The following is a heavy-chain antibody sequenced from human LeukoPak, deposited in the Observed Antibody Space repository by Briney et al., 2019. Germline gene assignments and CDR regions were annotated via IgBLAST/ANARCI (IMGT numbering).Heavy chain of an antibody. V-gene: IGHV1-69*05. CDR2: IIPIFGTA. D-gene: IGHD6-13*01. CDR3: GRVGVAAAHWFDP. J-gene: IGHJ5*02. Sequence: SVKVSCKASGGTFSSYAISWVRQAPGQGLEWMGGIIPIFGTANYAQKFQGRVTITTDESTSTAYMELSSLRSEDTAVYYCGRVGVAAAHWFDPWGQGTLVTVSS. CDR1: GGTFSSYA.